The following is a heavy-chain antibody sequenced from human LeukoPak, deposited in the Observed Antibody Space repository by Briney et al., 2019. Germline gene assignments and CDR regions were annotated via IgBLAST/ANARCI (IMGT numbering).Heavy chain of an antibody. V-gene: IGHV3-23*01. Sequence: PGGSLRLSCAASGFTFSSYAMSWVRQAPGKGLEWVSAISGSGGSTYYADSMKGRFTISRDNSKNTLYLQMNSLRAEDTAVYYCAKCRYSYGDYYFDYWGQGTLVTVSS. J-gene: IGHJ4*02. CDR2: ISGSGGST. D-gene: IGHD5-18*01. CDR3: AKCRYSYGDYYFDY. CDR1: GFTFSSYA.